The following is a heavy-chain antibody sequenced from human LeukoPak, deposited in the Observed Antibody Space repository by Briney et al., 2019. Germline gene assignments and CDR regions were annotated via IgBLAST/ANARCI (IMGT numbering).Heavy chain of an antibody. D-gene: IGHD6-19*01. CDR2: IGQDGSEN. Sequence: PGGSLRLSCAASGFTFSNYWMNWVRQAPGKGLEWVASIGQDGSENYYVDSVKGRFTISRDNAKNSLYLQMNSLRVEDTAVYYCARGGGWYFDYWGPGALITASS. CDR1: GFTFSNYW. V-gene: IGHV3-7*01. CDR3: ARGGGWYFDY. J-gene: IGHJ4*02.